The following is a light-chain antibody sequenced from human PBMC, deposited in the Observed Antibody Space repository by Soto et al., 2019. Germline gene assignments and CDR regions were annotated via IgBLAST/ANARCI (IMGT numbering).Light chain of an antibody. J-gene: IGKJ1*01. CDR2: GAS. CDR3: QQYNNWPPWT. Sequence: EIVLTQSPGTLSLSPGERVTLSCRASQSVSSNLAWYQQKPGQAPRLLIYGASTRATGVPARFSGSGSGTEFTLTINSLQSEDFAVYYCQQYNNWPPWTFGQGTKVDI. V-gene: IGKV3-15*01. CDR1: QSVSSN.